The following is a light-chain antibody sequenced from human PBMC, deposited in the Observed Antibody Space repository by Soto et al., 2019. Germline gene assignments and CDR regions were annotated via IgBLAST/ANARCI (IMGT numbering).Light chain of an antibody. CDR3: AAWDDSLNGPV. CDR2: TND. CDR1: SSDIGSNV. V-gene: IGLV1-44*01. Sequence: QSVLTQPPSASGTPGQRVTLSCSGSSSDIGSNVVNWYQQLPGTAPKLLIYTNDQRPSGVPDRFSGSRSGTSASLAISGLQSEDEADYFCAAWDDSLNGPVFGGGTQLTVL. J-gene: IGLJ7*01.